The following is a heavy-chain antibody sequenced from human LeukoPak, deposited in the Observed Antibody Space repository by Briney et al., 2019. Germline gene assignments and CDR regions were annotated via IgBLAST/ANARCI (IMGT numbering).Heavy chain of an antibody. Sequence: PGGSLRLSCAASGFTFSSYGMHWVRQAPGKGLEWVAFIRYDGSNKYYADSVKGRFTIYRDNSKNTLYLRMNSLRAEDTAVYCCAKEQGWEHSYYYYYMDVWGKGTTVTISS. CDR2: IRYDGSNK. V-gene: IGHV3-30*02. CDR1: GFTFSSYG. D-gene: IGHD1-26*01. CDR3: AKEQGWEHSYYYYYMDV. J-gene: IGHJ6*03.